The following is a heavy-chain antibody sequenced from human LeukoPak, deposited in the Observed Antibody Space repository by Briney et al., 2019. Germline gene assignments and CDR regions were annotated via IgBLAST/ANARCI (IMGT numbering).Heavy chain of an antibody. J-gene: IGHJ4*02. Sequence: ASVKVSCKASGYIFTGYYMHWVRQAPGQGLEWMGWINPNSGGTNYAQKFQGRVTMTRDTSISTAYMELSRLRSDDTAVYYCARVLGSGRYSSSWYYFDYWGQGTLVTVSS. CDR1: GYIFTGYY. CDR2: INPNSGGT. V-gene: IGHV1-2*02. CDR3: ARVLGSGRYSSSWYYFDY. D-gene: IGHD6-13*01.